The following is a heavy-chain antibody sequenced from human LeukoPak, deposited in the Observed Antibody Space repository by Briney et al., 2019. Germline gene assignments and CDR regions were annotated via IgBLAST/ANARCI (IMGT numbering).Heavy chain of an antibody. J-gene: IGHJ5*02. CDR1: GYTFTSYD. Sequence: ASVKVSCKASGYTFTSYDINWVRQATGQGLEWMGWMNPNSGNTGYALKFQGRVTMTRNTSISTAYMELSSLRSEDTAVYYCARPYSSSSADWFDPWGQGTLVTVSS. CDR3: ARPYSSSSADWFDP. CDR2: MNPNSGNT. D-gene: IGHD6-6*01. V-gene: IGHV1-8*01.